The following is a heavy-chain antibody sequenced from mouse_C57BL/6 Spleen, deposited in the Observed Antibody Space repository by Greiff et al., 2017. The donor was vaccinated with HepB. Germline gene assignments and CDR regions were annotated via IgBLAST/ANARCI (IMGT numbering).Heavy chain of an antibody. CDR1: GYTFTSYW. J-gene: IGHJ3*01. CDR3: ARTSYYGSSYPWFAY. Sequence: VQLQQPGAELVRPGTSVKLSCKASGYTFTSYWMHWVKQRPGQGLEWIGVIDPSDSYTNYNQKFKGKATLTVDTSSSTAYMQLSSLTSEDSAVYYGARTSYYGSSYPWFAYWGQGTLVTVSA. D-gene: IGHD1-1*01. V-gene: IGHV1-59*01. CDR2: IDPSDSYT.